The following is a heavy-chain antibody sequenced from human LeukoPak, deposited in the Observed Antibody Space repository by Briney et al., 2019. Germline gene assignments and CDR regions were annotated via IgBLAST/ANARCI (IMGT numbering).Heavy chain of an antibody. CDR2: ISAYSGNI. V-gene: IGHV1-18*01. CDR3: ARGARYPLTP. Sequence: ASVKVSCKASGGTFSSYDISWVRQAPGQGLEWMGWISAYSGNINYAPKFQGRVTMTTDTSTSTGYMELRSLRSDDTAVYYCARGARYPLTPWGQGTLVTVSS. CDR1: GGTFSSYD. D-gene: IGHD1-14*01. J-gene: IGHJ5*02.